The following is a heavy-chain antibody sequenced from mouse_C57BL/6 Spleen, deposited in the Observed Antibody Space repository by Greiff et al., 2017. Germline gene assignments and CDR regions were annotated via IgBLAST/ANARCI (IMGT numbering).Heavy chain of an antibody. D-gene: IGHD4-1*01. V-gene: IGHV5-6*01. Sequence: EVQRVESGGDLVKPGGSLKLSCAASGFTFSSYGMSWVRQTPDKRLEWVATISSGGSYTYYPDSVKGRFTISRDNAKNTLYLQMSSLKSEDTAMYDCARQLGEGYYFDDWGQGTTLTVSS. J-gene: IGHJ2*01. CDR1: GFTFSSYG. CDR3: ARQLGEGYYFDD. CDR2: ISSGGSYT.